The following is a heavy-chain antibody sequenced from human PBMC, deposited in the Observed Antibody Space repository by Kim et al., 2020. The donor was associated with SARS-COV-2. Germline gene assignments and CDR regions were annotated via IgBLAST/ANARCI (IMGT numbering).Heavy chain of an antibody. CDR3: ARGSIAARAGYYYYYMDV. CDR2: INPNSGGT. Sequence: ASVKVSCKASGYTFTGYYMHWVRQAPGQGLEWMGRINPNSGGTNYAQKFQGRVTMTRDTSISTAYMELSRLRSDDTAVYYCARGSIAARAGYYYYYMDVWGKGTTVTVSS. V-gene: IGHV1-2*06. D-gene: IGHD6-6*01. CDR1: GYTFTGYY. J-gene: IGHJ6*03.